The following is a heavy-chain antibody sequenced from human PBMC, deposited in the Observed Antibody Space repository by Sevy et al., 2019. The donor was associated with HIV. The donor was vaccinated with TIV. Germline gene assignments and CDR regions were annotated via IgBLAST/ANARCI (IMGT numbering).Heavy chain of an antibody. CDR3: ARGRGAYAFWSGPNRLYYFDY. D-gene: IGHD3-3*01. CDR2: INHSGST. V-gene: IGHV4-34*01. CDR1: GGSFSGYY. J-gene: IGHJ4*02. Sequence: SETLSLTCAVYGGSFSGYYWSWIRQPPGKGLEWIGEINHSGSTNYNPSLKSRVTISVDTSKNQFSLKLSSVTAADTAVYYCARGRGAYAFWSGPNRLYYFDYWGQGTLVTVSS.